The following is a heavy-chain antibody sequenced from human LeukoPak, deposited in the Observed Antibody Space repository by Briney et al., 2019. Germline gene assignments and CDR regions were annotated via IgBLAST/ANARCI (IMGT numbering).Heavy chain of an antibody. CDR3: AKVLMGKNYYDSSGYYYDAFDI. V-gene: IGHV3-23*01. J-gene: IGHJ3*02. CDR2: ISGSGGST. D-gene: IGHD3-22*01. Sequence: PGGSLRLSCAASGFTFSSYAMSWVRQAPGKGLEWVSAISGSGGSTYYADSVKGRFTISRDNSKNTLYLQMNSLRAEDTAVYYCAKVLMGKNYYDSSGYYYDAFDIWGQGTMVTVSS. CDR1: GFTFSSYA.